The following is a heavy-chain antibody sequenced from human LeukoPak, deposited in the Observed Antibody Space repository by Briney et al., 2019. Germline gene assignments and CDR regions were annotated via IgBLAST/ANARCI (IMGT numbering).Heavy chain of an antibody. CDR2: IYYSGST. D-gene: IGHD3-9*01. CDR1: GGSISSGGYY. Sequence: SQTLSLTCTVSGGSISSGGYYWSWIRQHPGKGLEWIGYIYYSGSTYYNPSLKSRVTISVDTSKNQFSLKLSSVTAADTAVYYCARDGRLGLDYWGQGTLVTVSS. J-gene: IGHJ4*02. CDR3: ARDGRLGLDY. V-gene: IGHV4-31*03.